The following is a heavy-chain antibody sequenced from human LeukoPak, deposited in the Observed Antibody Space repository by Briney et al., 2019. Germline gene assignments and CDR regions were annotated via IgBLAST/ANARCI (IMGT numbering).Heavy chain of an antibody. D-gene: IGHD3-10*01. V-gene: IGHV3-23*01. Sequence: PGGSLRLSCAASGFTFSSYAMSWVRQAPGKGLEWVSAISGSGGSTYYADSVKGRFTVSRDNSKNTLYLQMSSLRAEDTAVYSCVKDHDFGDPASWYFDLWGRGTLVTVSS. CDR3: VKDHDFGDPASWYFDL. CDR1: GFTFSSYA. J-gene: IGHJ2*01. CDR2: ISGSGGST.